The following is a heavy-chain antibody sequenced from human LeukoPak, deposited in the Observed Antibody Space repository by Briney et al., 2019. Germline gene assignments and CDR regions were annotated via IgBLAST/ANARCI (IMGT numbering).Heavy chain of an antibody. CDR1: GGSFSGYY. Sequence: PSETLSLTCAVYGGSFSGYYWNWIRQPPGKGLEWIGYIYYSGSTNYNPSLKSRVTISVDTSKNQFSLKLSSVTAADTAVYYCARRVPPKYCGGDCYSGAFDYWGQGTLVTVSS. D-gene: IGHD2-21*02. CDR2: IYYSGST. J-gene: IGHJ4*02. CDR3: ARRVPPKYCGGDCYSGAFDY. V-gene: IGHV4-59*08.